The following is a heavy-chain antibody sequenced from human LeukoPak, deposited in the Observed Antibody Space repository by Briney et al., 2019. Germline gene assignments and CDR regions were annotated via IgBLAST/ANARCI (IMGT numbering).Heavy chain of an antibody. CDR2: ISSSSRYI. J-gene: IGHJ6*02. Sequence: GALRLSCAASGFTFSSYNMYWVRQAPGKGLEWVSSISSSSRYIYYADSVKGRFTISRDNAKNSLYLQMNSLRAEDTAVYYCARDKIAAAGTDYYYGMDVWGQETTVTVSS. CDR3: ARDKIAAAGTDYYYGMDV. CDR1: GFTFSSYN. D-gene: IGHD6-13*01. V-gene: IGHV3-21*01.